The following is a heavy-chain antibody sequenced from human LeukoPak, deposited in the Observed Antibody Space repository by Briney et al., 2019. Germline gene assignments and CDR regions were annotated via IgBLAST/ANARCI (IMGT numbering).Heavy chain of an antibody. V-gene: IGHV4-39*01. D-gene: IGHD2-15*01. J-gene: IGHJ5*02. CDR3: ARALGYCSGGSCTRGYNWFDP. CDR1: GGSISSSDYY. Sequence: SETLSLTCTVSGGSISSSDYYWGWIRQPPGKGLEWIGSIYYGGSTYYNPSLKSRVTISVDASMNQFSLKLSFVTTADTAVYYCARALGYCSGGSCTRGYNWFDPWGQGTLVTVPS. CDR2: IYYGGST.